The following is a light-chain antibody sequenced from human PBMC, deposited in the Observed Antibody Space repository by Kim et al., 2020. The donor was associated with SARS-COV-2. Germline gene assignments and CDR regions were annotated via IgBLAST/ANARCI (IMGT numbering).Light chain of an antibody. J-gene: IGLJ3*02. CDR1: SGSIASNF. V-gene: IGLV6-57*01. Sequence: KQVNISCTRSSGSIASNFVQWYQQRPGTSPTTVIYEDKQRPSGVPDRFSGSIDSSSNSASLTISGLMTEDEADYYCQSYDSSNFWVFGGGTKLTVL. CDR3: QSYDSSNFWV. CDR2: EDK.